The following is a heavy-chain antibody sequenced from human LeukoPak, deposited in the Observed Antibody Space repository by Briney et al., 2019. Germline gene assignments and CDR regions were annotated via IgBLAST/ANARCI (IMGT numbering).Heavy chain of an antibody. J-gene: IGHJ4*02. V-gene: IGHV3-23*01. D-gene: IGHD3-9*01. Sequence: GGSLRLSCAASGFTFSSYAMSWVRQAPGKGLKWVSGISVTGDFTYYADSVKGRFTISRDNSKNTLYLQMNSLRAEDTAVYYCARVGDRPYYDILTGYYSNWGQGTLVTVSS. CDR3: ARVGDRPYYDILTGYYSN. CDR1: GFTFSSYA. CDR2: ISVTGDFT.